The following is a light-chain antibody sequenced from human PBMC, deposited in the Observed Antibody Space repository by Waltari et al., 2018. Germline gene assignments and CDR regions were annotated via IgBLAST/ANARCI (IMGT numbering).Light chain of an antibody. Sequence: QAGLTQPPSVYADLRQTAPLTCTGNSNTVGNTGAAWLQHHQGRPPKLVSYRNNTRPSGISEGFSASRSGNTASLTISELQPEDEADYYCSAWDSGLTVWLFGGGTKLTVL. J-gene: IGLJ3*02. CDR2: RNN. CDR3: SAWDSGLTVWL. CDR1: SNTVGNTG. V-gene: IGLV10-54*04.